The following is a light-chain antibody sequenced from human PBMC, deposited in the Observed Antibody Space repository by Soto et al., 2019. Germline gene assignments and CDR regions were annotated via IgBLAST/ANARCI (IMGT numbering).Light chain of an antibody. CDR2: DAS. CDR1: QSISSW. J-gene: IGKJ1*01. V-gene: IGKV1-5*01. CDR3: QQYNNWPRT. Sequence: DIQMTQSPSTLSASVGDRVTITCRASQSISSWLAWYQQKPGKAPKLLIYDASSLESGVPSRFSGSGSGTEFTLTISSLQPDDLATYYCQQYNNWPRTFGQGTKVDI.